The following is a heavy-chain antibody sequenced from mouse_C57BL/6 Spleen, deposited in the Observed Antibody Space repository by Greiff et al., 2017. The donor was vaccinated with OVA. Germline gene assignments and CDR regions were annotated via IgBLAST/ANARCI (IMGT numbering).Heavy chain of an antibody. V-gene: IGHV1-26*01. CDR1: GYTFTDYY. CDR3: AREGY. CDR2: INPNNGGT. Sequence: EVQLQQSGPELVKPGASVKISCKASGYTFTDYYMNWVKQSHGKSLEWIGDINPNNGGTSYNQKFKGKATLTVDKSSSTAYMELRSLTAEDSAVYYCAREGYWGQGTTLTVSS. J-gene: IGHJ2*01.